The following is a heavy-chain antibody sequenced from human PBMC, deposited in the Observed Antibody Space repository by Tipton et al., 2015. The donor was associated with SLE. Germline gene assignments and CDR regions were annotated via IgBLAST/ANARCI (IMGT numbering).Heavy chain of an antibody. V-gene: IGHV4-39*07. Sequence: TLSLTCTVSGGSISSSSYYWGWIRQPPGKGLEWIGSIYYSGSTYYNPSLKSRVTISVDTSKNQFSLKLSSVTAADTAVYYCARVDSSSSRTGFDPWGQGTLVTVSS. CDR2: IYYSGST. J-gene: IGHJ5*02. CDR1: GGSISSSSYY. D-gene: IGHD6-13*01. CDR3: ARVDSSSSRTGFDP.